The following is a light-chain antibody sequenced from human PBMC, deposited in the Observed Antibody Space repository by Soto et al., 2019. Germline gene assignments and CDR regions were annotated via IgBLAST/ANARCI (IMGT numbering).Light chain of an antibody. CDR2: GAS. V-gene: IGKV3-20*01. CDR3: QQYGSSPGT. Sequence: EIVLTQSPGTLSLSPGERAILSCRASETVRSNYLAWYQQKPGQAPRLPIHGASSRATGIPDRFSGSGSGTDFTLTISRVEPEDFGVYYCQQYGSSPGTFGLGTKLEIK. J-gene: IGKJ2*01. CDR1: ETVRSNY.